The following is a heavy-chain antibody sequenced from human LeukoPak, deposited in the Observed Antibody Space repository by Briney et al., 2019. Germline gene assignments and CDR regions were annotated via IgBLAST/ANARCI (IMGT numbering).Heavy chain of an antibody. D-gene: IGHD6-13*01. CDR2: IYSGGST. CDR3: ASSSSWSYYYYYMDV. J-gene: IGHJ6*03. CDR1: GFTVSSNY. V-gene: IGHV3-66*02. Sequence: GGSLRLSYAASGFTVSSNYMSWVRQAPGKGLEWVSVIYSGGSTYYADSVKGRFTISRDNSKNTLYLQMNSLRAEDTAVYYCASSSSWSYYYYYMDVWGKGTTVTVSS.